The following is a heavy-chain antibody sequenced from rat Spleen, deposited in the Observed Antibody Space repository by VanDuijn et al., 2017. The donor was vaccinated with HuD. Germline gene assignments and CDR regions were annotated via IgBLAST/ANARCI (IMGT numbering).Heavy chain of an antibody. D-gene: IGHD1-2*01. V-gene: IGHV5-7*01. CDR3: ARGFTVAVF. J-gene: IGHJ2*01. CDR1: GFTFSDYN. CDR2: ISYDGSST. Sequence: EVQLVESGGGLVQPGRSLKLSCAASGFTFSDYNMAWVRQAPKKGLEWVATISYDGSSTYYRDSVKGRFTISRDNANSTLYLQMDSLRSEDTATYYCARGFTVAVFWGQGVMVTVSA.